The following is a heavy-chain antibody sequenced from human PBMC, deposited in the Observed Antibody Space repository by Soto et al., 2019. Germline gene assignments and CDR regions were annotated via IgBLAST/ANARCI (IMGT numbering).Heavy chain of an antibody. J-gene: IGHJ6*02. D-gene: IGHD2-8*01. CDR2: INHSGST. Sequence: SETLSLTCAVYGGSFSGYYWSWIRQPPGKGLERIGEINHSGSTNYNPSLKSRVTISVDTSKNQFSLKLSSVTAADTAVYYCARGRDIVLMVPKDNYGMDVWGQGTTVTVSS. CDR1: GGSFSGYY. CDR3: ARGRDIVLMVPKDNYGMDV. V-gene: IGHV4-34*01.